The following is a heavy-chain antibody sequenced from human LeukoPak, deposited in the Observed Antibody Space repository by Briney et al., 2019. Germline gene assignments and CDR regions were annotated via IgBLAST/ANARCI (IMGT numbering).Heavy chain of an antibody. CDR1: GYTFTSYD. J-gene: IGHJ6*02. Sequence: ASVKVSCKASGYTFTSYDINWVRQATGQGLEWMGWMNPNSGNTGYAQKFRGRVTMTRNTSISTAYMELSSLRSEDTAVYYCARGPVLEWLLYYGMDVWGQGTTVTVSS. D-gene: IGHD3-3*01. CDR2: MNPNSGNT. V-gene: IGHV1-8*01. CDR3: ARGPVLEWLLYYGMDV.